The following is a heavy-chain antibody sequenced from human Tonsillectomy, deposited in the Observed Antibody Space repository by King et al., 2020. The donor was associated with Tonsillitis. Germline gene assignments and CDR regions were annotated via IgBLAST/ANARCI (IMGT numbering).Heavy chain of an antibody. V-gene: IGHV3-23*04. D-gene: IGHD3-16*02. Sequence: VQLVESGGGLVQPGGSLRLSCAASGFTFSSYAMSWVRQAPGKGLEWVSAISGSGGSTYYADSVKGRFTISRDNSTNTLYLKMNSLRAEDTAVYYCAKGLGSFGGVIAGNGMDVWGQGTTVTVSS. CDR2: ISGSGGST. CDR3: AKGLGSFGGVIAGNGMDV. J-gene: IGHJ6*02. CDR1: GFTFSSYA.